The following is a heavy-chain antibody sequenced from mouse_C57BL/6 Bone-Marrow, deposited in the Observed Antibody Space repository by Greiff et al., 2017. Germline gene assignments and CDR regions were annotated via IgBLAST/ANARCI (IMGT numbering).Heavy chain of an antibody. J-gene: IGHJ2*01. CDR1: GFTFTSYG. Sequence: QVQLQQPGAELVKPGASVKLSCTASGFTFTSYGMHWVQQRPGPGLEWIGMIRPNSGSTKSNEKFKSKATLTVDKSSSTAYMQLSSLTSEDAAVYYCARYNGYYQYYFDYWGQGTTLTVSS. CDR2: IRPNSGST. D-gene: IGHD2-3*01. CDR3: ARYNGYYQYYFDY. V-gene: IGHV1-64*01.